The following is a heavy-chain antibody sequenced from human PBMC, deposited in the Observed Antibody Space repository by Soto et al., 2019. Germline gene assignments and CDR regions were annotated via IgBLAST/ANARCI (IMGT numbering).Heavy chain of an antibody. V-gene: IGHV3-48*02. D-gene: IGHD3-10*01. CDR2: ISSSSSTI. CDR1: GFTFSSYS. Sequence: GGSLRLSCAASGFTFSSYSMNWVRQAPGKGLEWVSYISSSSSTIYYADSVKGRLTISRDNAKDSLYLQMNSLRDEDTAVYYCARDSPGITMFRGVIRGYYYYGMDVWGHGTTVTVSS. J-gene: IGHJ6*02. CDR3: ARDSPGITMFRGVIRGYYYYGMDV.